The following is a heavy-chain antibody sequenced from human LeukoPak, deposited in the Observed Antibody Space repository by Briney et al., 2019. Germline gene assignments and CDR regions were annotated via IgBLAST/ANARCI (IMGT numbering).Heavy chain of an antibody. V-gene: IGHV4-30-4*08. CDR1: GGSISSGDYY. CDR3: ARGRVSKWGPYFDY. J-gene: IGHJ4*02. Sequence: SETLPLTCTVSGGSISSGDYYWSWIRQPPGKGLEWIGYIYYSGSTYYNPSLKSRVTISVDTSKNQFSLKLRSVTAADTAVYYCARGRVSKWGPYFDYWGQGTLVTVSS. CDR2: IYYSGST. D-gene: IGHD7-27*01.